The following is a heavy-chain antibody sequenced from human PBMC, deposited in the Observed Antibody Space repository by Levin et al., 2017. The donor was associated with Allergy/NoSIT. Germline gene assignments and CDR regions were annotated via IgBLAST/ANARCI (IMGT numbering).Heavy chain of an antibody. CDR2: INPNTGGT. V-gene: IGHV1-2*02. J-gene: IGHJ4*02. D-gene: IGHD3-22*01. CDR1: GYTFTGYY. CDR3: ARGDYYDTSGYRRYYFDY. Sequence: PKASVKVSCKASGYTFTGYYMHWVRQALGQGLEWMGWINPNTGGTNYAQTFQGRVTMTRDTSISTAYMELSSLRSDDTALYYCARGDYYDTSGYRRYYFDYWGQATPVTVSS.